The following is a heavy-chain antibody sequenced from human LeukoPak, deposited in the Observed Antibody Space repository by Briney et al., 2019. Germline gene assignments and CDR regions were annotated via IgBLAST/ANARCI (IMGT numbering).Heavy chain of an antibody. CDR1: GFTFSSYE. CDR2: ISSSGSTI. J-gene: IGHJ4*02. D-gene: IGHD3-9*01. CDR3: ARQRGDILTGYYIPRGFDY. V-gene: IGHV3-48*03. Sequence: PGGSLRLSCAASGFTFSSYEMNWVRQAPGKGLEWVSYISSSGSTIYYADSVKGRFTISRDNAKNSLYLQMNSLRAEDTAVYYCARQRGDILTGYYIPRGFDYWGQGTLVTVSS.